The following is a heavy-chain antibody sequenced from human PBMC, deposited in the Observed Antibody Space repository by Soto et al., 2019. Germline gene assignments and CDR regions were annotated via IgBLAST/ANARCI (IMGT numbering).Heavy chain of an antibody. J-gene: IGHJ6*02. V-gene: IGHV1-69*13. D-gene: IGHD3-3*01. CDR1: GGTFSSYA. CDR3: ADAKYDFWSGSVGGYYYYGMDV. CDR2: IIPIFGTA. Sequence: EASVKVSCKASGGTFSSYAISWVRQAPGQGLEWMGGIIPIFGTANYAQKFQGRVTITADESTSTAYMELSSLRSEDTAVYYCADAKYDFWSGSVGGYYYYGMDVWGQGTTVTVSS.